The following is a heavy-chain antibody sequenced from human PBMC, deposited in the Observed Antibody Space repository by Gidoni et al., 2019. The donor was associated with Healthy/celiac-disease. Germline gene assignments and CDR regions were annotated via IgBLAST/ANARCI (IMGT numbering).Heavy chain of an antibody. V-gene: IGHV1-2*02. CDR1: GYIFTGYY. Sequence: QVQLVQPGAEVKKPGASVKVSCKASGYIFTGYYMHWVRQAPGQGHEWMGWINTNSGGTNYAQKFQDRVTMTRDTSISTAYMELSRLRSDDTAVYYCARVQVGATSRSDYWGQGTLVTVSS. CDR3: ARVQVGATSRSDY. D-gene: IGHD1-26*01. CDR2: INTNSGGT. J-gene: IGHJ4*02.